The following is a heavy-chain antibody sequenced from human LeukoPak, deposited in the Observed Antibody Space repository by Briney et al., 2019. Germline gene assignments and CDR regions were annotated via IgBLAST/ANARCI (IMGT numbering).Heavy chain of an antibody. CDR1: GGSFSGYY. V-gene: IGHV4-34*01. CDR2: INHSGST. D-gene: IGHD6-13*01. Sequence: PSETLSLTCAVYGGSFSGYYWSWIRQPPGKGLEWIGEINHSGSTNYNPSLKSRVTISVDTSKNQFSLKLSSVTAADTAVYYCASRLPSSSSWYRVQGAPRVDYWGQGTLVTVSS. CDR3: ASRLPSSSSWYRVQGAPRVDY. J-gene: IGHJ4*02.